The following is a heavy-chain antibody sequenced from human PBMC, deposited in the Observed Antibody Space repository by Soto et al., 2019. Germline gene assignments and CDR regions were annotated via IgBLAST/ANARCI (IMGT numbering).Heavy chain of an antibody. CDR1: GFTFSSYE. Sequence: EVQLVESGGGLVQPGGSLRLSCAASGFTFSSYEMNWVRQAPGKGLEWVSYISSSGSTIYYADSVKGRFTISRDNAKNSLYLQINSLRAEHTAVYYCAREGLGYCSSTSCYTAVRLYYYYGMDVWGQGTTVTVSS. V-gene: IGHV3-48*03. CDR2: ISSSGSTI. J-gene: IGHJ6*02. CDR3: AREGLGYCSSTSCYTAVRLYYYYGMDV. D-gene: IGHD2-2*02.